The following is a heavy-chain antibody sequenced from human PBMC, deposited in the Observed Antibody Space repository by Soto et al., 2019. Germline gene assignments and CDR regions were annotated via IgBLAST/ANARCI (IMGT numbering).Heavy chain of an antibody. CDR3: ARVIREASYYYGMDV. Sequence: SVKVSCKASGGTFSSYAISWVRQAPGQGLEWMGGIIPIFGTANYAQKFQGRVTITADESTSTAYMELSSLRSEDTAVYYCARVIREASYYYGMDVWGQGTTVTVSS. CDR2: IIPIFGTA. J-gene: IGHJ6*02. CDR1: GGTFSSYA. D-gene: IGHD1-26*01. V-gene: IGHV1-69*13.